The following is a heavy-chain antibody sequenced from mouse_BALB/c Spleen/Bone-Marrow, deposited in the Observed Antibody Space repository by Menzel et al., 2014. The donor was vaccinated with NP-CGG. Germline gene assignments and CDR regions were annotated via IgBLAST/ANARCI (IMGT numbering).Heavy chain of an antibody. J-gene: IGHJ2*01. CDR1: GYTFTDYN. Sequence: AQLKQSGPELVKPGASVKISCKASGYTFTDYNIYWVKQNHGRSLEWIGYIYPYNGVTGYNQKFKNKATLTADISSTTAYMELRSLTSEDSAVYFYTIYDDWGLGTTLTVSS. CDR3: TIYDD. V-gene: IGHV1S29*02. D-gene: IGHD1-1*02. CDR2: IYPYNGVT.